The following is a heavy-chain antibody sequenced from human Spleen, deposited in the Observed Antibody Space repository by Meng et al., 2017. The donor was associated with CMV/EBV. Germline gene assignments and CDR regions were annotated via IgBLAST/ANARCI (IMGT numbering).Heavy chain of an antibody. J-gene: IGHJ4*02. CDR2: VSRNSGSM. CDR3: AKAFSSSWYREYYDF. CDR1: GFTFDDYA. D-gene: IGHD6-13*01. V-gene: IGHV3-9*01. Sequence: GGSLRLSCAASGFTFDDYAMHWVRQAPGKGLEWVSGVSRNSGSMAYADSVKGRFTISRDNAKNSLYLQMNSLRAEDTAIYYCAKAFSSSWYREYYDFWGQGTLVTVSS.